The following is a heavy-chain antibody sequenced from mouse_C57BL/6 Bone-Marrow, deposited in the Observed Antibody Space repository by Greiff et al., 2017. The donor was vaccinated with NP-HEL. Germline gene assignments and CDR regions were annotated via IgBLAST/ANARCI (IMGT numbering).Heavy chain of an antibody. J-gene: IGHJ3*01. CDR1: GYTFTSYG. Sequence: QVQLKESGAELARPGASVKLSCKASGYTFTSYGISWVKQRPGQGLEWIGEIYPRSGNTYYNEKFKGKATLTADKSSSTAYMELRSLTSEDSAVYFCARSRGWFAYWGQGTLVTVSA. CDR2: IYPRSGNT. CDR3: ARSRGWFAY. V-gene: IGHV1-81*01.